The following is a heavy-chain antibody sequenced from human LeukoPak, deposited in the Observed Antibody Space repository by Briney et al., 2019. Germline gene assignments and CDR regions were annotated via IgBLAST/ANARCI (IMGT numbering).Heavy chain of an antibody. D-gene: IGHD1-26*01. CDR3: AKDYSGTYTLGDYFDY. V-gene: IGHV3-23*01. J-gene: IGHJ4*02. Sequence: QPGGSLRLSCAASGFTFSTYAMSWVRQAPGKGLEWVSTISSGGGFTYYADSVKGRFTISRDNSKTTLYLQMNSLRAEDTAIYYCAKDYSGTYTLGDYFDYWGQGTLVTVSS. CDR1: GFTFSTYA. CDR2: ISSGGGFT.